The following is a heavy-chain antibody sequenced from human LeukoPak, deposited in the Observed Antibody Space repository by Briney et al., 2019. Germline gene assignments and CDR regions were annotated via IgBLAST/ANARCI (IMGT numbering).Heavy chain of an antibody. CDR3: ASGYSGYGVGY. CDR2: INTDGSST. CDR1: GFTFSNYW. J-gene: IGHJ4*02. Sequence: LSGGSLRLSCAASGFTFSNYWMHWVRQAPGKGLVWVSRINTDGSSTSYADSVKGRVTISRDNAKNTVYLQMNSLRAEDTAVYYCASGYSGYGVGYWGQGTLVTVSS. D-gene: IGHD5-12*01. V-gene: IGHV3-74*01.